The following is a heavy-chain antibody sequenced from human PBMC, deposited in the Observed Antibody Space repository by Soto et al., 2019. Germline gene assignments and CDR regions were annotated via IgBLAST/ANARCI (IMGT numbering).Heavy chain of an antibody. J-gene: IGHJ6*02. Sequence: QVQLVQSGAEVKKPGSSVKVSCKASGGTFSSYAISWVRQAPGQGLEWMRGIISIFGTADYAQKFQGRVTITADESTSTAYMELSSLRSEDTAVYYCASHKRWLQLNYCYGMDVWGQGTTVTVSS. D-gene: IGHD5-12*01. V-gene: IGHV1-69*12. CDR3: ASHKRWLQLNYCYGMDV. CDR2: IISIFGTA. CDR1: GGTFSSYA.